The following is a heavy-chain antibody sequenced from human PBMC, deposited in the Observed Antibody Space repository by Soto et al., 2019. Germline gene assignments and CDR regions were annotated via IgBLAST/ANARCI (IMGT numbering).Heavy chain of an antibody. D-gene: IGHD2-21*02. J-gene: IGHJ4*02. V-gene: IGHV1-46*01. CDR1: GDTFTDYY. Sequence: QVQLVQSGAEVKKPGASVKVSCKASGDTFTDYYIHWVRQAPGQGLEWMGTVNPSGGNTTYAQHFQCRMTMTRETSTSTLYMELTSLTSEDTAVYYCARGEHVVVVTAALDYWGQGTLVTVSS. CDR2: VNPSGGNT. CDR3: ARGEHVVVVTAALDY.